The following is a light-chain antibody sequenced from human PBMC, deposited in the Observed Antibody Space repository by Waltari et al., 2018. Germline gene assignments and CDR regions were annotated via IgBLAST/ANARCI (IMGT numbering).Light chain of an antibody. J-gene: IGKJ1*01. Sequence: EIMLPQSPGPLSLSPGERATLSCRASQSISRFLAWYQQKPGQTPRLLIYDASSRATGIPDRFSGSGSGTDFSLTISRLEPEDIAVYYCQKYGSLPATFGQGTKVEIK. V-gene: IGKV3-20*01. CDR1: QSISRF. CDR3: QKYGSLPAT. CDR2: DAS.